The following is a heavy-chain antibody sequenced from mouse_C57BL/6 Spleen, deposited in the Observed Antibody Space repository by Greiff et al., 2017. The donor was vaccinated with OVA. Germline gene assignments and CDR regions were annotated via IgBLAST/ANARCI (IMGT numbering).Heavy chain of an antibody. CDR2: ISSGGDYI. Sequence: EVQRVESGEGLVKPGGSLKLSCAASGFTFSSYAMSWVRQTPEKRLEWVAYISSGGDYIYYADTVKGRFTISRDNARNTLYLQMSSLKSEDTAMYYCTRDDYLYAMDYWGQGTSVTVSS. CDR1: GFTFSSYA. V-gene: IGHV5-9-1*02. D-gene: IGHD2-4*01. CDR3: TRDDYLYAMDY. J-gene: IGHJ4*01.